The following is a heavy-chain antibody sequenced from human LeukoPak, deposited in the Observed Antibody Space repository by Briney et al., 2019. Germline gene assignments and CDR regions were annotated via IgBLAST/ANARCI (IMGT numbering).Heavy chain of an antibody. V-gene: IGHV3-30*04. Sequence: PGGSLRLSCAASGFTFSSYAMHWVRQAPGKGLEWVAVISYDGSNKYYADSVKGRFTISRDKAQNSLYLQMNSLRVEDTAMYYCTRVFENAWGQGTLVTVSS. J-gene: IGHJ5*02. D-gene: IGHD3-9*01. CDR3: TRVFENA. CDR1: GFTFSSYA. CDR2: ISYDGSNK.